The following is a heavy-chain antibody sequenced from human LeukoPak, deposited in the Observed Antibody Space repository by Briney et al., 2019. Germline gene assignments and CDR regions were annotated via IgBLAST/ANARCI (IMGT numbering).Heavy chain of an antibody. Sequence: PGGSLRLSCAASGFTFSSYSMNWVRQAPGKGLEGVSSISSSSSYIYYADSVKGRFTISRDNAKNSLYLQMNSLRAEDTAVYYCAREGSEGYDFWSGYLLHYYYYYMDVWGKGTTITVSS. J-gene: IGHJ6*03. CDR2: ISSSSSYI. CDR1: GFTFSSYS. CDR3: AREGSEGYDFWSGYLLHYYYYYMDV. V-gene: IGHV3-21*01. D-gene: IGHD3-3*01.